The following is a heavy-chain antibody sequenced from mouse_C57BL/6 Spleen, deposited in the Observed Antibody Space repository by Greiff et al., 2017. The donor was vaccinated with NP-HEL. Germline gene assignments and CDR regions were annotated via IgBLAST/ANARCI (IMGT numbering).Heavy chain of an antibody. D-gene: IGHD1-1*01. V-gene: IGHV1-52*01. Sequence: VQRVESGAELVRPGSSVKLSCKASGYTFTSYWMHWVKQRPIQGLEWIGNIDPSDSETHYNQKFKDKATLTVDKSSSTAYMQLSSLTSEDSAVYYCARSYAGGAMDYWGQGTSVTVSS. CDR2: IDPSDSET. CDR1: GYTFTSYW. CDR3: ARSYAGGAMDY. J-gene: IGHJ4*01.